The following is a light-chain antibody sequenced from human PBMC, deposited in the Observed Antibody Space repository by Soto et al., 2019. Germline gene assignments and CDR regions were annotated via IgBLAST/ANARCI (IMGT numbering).Light chain of an antibody. J-gene: IGKJ5*01. CDR1: QSVNTK. CDR2: GAS. Sequence: EIVMTQSPATLSVSPGKRATLSCRASQSVNTKLAWYQQKPGQPPRLLIYGASTRATGVPARFSGSGSGTDLILTLSSMQSEDVAVYCCQQHTYWPPIPFGQGTRLEIK. CDR3: QQHTYWPPIP. V-gene: IGKV3-15*01.